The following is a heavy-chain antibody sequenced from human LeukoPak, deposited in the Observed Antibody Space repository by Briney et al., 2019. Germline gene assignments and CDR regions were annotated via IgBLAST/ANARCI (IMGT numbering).Heavy chain of an antibody. CDR2: IYSGGSI. CDR1: GFTVSSNY. V-gene: IGHV3-53*01. Sequence: PGGSLRLSCAASGFTVSSNYMSWVRQAPGKGLEWVSVIYSGGSIYYADSAKGRFTISRDNSKNTLYLQMNSLRAEDTAVYYCARSPRGYSYGYYFDYWGQGTLVTVSS. J-gene: IGHJ4*02. CDR3: ARSPRGYSYGYYFDY. D-gene: IGHD5-18*01.